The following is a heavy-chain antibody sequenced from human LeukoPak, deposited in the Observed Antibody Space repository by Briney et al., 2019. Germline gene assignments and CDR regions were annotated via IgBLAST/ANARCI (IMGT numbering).Heavy chain of an antibody. V-gene: IGHV4-34*01. CDR2: INHNRST. D-gene: IGHD1-26*01. CDR3: ARKNPRTNIVGAVPRYWFDP. J-gene: IGHJ5*02. CDR1: GGSFSGYY. Sequence: SETLSLTCDVYGGSFSGYYWSWIRQPPGKGLEWIGEINHNRSTNYNPSLKSRVTISVDTSKNQFSLKLSSVTAADTAVYYCARKNPRTNIVGAVPRYWFDPWGQGTLVTVSS.